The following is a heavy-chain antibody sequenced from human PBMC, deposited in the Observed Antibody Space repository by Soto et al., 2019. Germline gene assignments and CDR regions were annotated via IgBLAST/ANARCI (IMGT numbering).Heavy chain of an antibody. D-gene: IGHD3-3*01. CDR3: ARGWSGYYDYGMDV. CDR2: IIPIFGTA. V-gene: IGHV1-69*06. CDR1: GGTFSSYA. Sequence: SVKVSCKASGGTFSSYAISWVRQAPGQGLEWMGGIIPIFGTANYAQKFQGRVTITADKSTSTAYMELSSLRSEDTAVYYCARGWSGYYDYGMDVWGQGTTVTVSS. J-gene: IGHJ6*02.